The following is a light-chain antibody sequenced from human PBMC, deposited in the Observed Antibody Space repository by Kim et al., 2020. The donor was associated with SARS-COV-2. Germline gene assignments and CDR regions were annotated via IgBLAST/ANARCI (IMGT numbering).Light chain of an antibody. CDR1: TEAVTSSNY. V-gene: IGLV7-43*01. CDR3: LLYYGDIQM. J-gene: IGLJ3*02. CDR2: STS. Sequence: PAGTVTHNGASNTEAVTSSNYPNWLQQKPGQVPRALIYSTSDKPSWTPARFSGSLLGGKAALTLSDVQPEDEAEYYCLLYYGDIQMFGGGTKLTVL.